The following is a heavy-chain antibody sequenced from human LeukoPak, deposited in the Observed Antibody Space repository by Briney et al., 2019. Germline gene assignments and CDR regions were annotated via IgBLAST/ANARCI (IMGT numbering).Heavy chain of an antibody. J-gene: IGHJ5*02. Sequence: SETLSLTCTVSGGSISSYYWSWIRQPPGKGLEWIAYIYYSGSTNFNPSLKSRGTISIGTSENQFSLKLSSVTAADTAMYYCARAPDYRWFDPWGQGTLVTVSS. V-gene: IGHV4-59*01. CDR2: IYYSGST. D-gene: IGHD4/OR15-4a*01. CDR3: ARAPDYRWFDP. CDR1: GGSISSYY.